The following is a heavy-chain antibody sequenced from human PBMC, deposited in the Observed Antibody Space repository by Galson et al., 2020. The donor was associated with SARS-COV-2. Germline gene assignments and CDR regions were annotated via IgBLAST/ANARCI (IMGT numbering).Heavy chain of an antibody. CDR3: AKEGGTDYDFWSGFYYCMDV. CDR1: GGSLSGYY. J-gene: IGHJ6*02. CDR2: INHSGRT. Sequence: SETLSLTCAVYGGSLSGYYWSWIRQPPGKGLEWIGEINHSGRTNYNPSLKSRVTISVDTSKNQFSLKLSSVTAADTAVYYCAKEGGTDYDFWSGFYYCMDVCGQGTTVTVSS. D-gene: IGHD3-3*01. V-gene: IGHV4-34*01.